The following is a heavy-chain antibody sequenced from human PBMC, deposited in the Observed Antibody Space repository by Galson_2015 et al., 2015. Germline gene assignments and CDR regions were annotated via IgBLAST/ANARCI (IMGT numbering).Heavy chain of an antibody. CDR3: ARRSISGSDGFDI. CDR2: INPSGGST. J-gene: IGHJ3*02. Sequence: SVKVSCKASGYSFTSYYVHWARQAPGQGLEWMGIINPSGGSTSYAQKFQGRVTMTRDTSASTIYMELSSLRSEDTALYYCARRSISGSDGFDIWGQGTMVTVSS. V-gene: IGHV1-46*01. CDR1: GYSFTSYY. D-gene: IGHD6-13*01.